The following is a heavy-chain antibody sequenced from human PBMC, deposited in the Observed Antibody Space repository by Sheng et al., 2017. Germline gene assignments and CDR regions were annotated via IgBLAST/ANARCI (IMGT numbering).Heavy chain of an antibody. Sequence: QVQLQELGPGLVKPSQTLSLTCTVSGGSISSGGYYWSWIRQHPGKGLEWIGYIYYSGSTYYNPSLKSRVTISVDTSKNQFSLKLSSVTAADTAVYYCARESFLGKEDIVVVVAATPDYWGQGTL. J-gene: IGHJ4*02. D-gene: IGHD2-15*01. CDR3: ARESFLGKEDIVVVVAATPDY. CDR2: IYYSGST. V-gene: IGHV4-31*03. CDR1: GGSISSGGYY.